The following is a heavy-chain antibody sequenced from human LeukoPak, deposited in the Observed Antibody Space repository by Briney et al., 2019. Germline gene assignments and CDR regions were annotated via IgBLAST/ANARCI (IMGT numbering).Heavy chain of an antibody. Sequence: GGSLRLSCAASGFTFDDYAMHWVRQAPGKGLEWVSGISWNSGSIGYADSVKGRFTISRDNAKNSLYLQMNSLRTEDTALYYCAKDIRFLEWEGYYGMDVWGQGTTVTVSS. CDR3: AKDIRFLEWEGYYGMDV. D-gene: IGHD3-3*01. J-gene: IGHJ6*02. CDR2: ISWNSGSI. V-gene: IGHV3-9*01. CDR1: GFTFDDYA.